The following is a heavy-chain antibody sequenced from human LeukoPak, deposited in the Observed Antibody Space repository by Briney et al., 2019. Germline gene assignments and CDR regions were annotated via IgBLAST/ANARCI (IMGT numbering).Heavy chain of an antibody. CDR1: GFSFASFA. J-gene: IGHJ4*02. V-gene: IGHV3-23*01. D-gene: IGHD6-13*01. Sequence: GGPLRLSCAASGFSFASFAMGWVRQPPGKGLEWVSTISDSGGRTHYADSVQGRFTISRDNSKNTLYLQINNLRAEDTAIYYCDAADFWGQGTLVTVSS. CDR2: ISDSGGRT. CDR3: DAADF.